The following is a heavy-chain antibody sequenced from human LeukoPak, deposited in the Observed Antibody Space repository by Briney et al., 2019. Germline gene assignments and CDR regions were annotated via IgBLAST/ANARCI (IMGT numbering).Heavy chain of an antibody. D-gene: IGHD3-22*01. CDR2: INQDGSEM. V-gene: IGHV3-7*01. J-gene: IGHJ2*01. CDR3: ARDQGSMIVVRTTSWYFDF. Sequence: GGSLRLSRAASGFTFINYWWSWVRQAPGKGLEWLANINQDGSEMYYVDSVKGRFTITIDNGKNSLYLQINSLRADDTVVYYCARDQGSMIVVRTTSWYFDFWGRGTLVTVSS. CDR1: GFTFINYW.